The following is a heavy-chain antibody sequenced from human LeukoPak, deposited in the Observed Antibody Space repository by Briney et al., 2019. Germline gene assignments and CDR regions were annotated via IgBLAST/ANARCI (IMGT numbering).Heavy chain of an antibody. CDR1: GGCISSYY. Sequence: SETLSLTCTVSGGCISSYYWSWIRQPPGKGLERIRYIYYSGSTNYNPSLKSRVTISVDTSKNQFSLKLSSVTAADTAVYYCARLPGSTSSYLDAFDIWGQGTMVTVSS. V-gene: IGHV4-59*08. J-gene: IGHJ3*02. CDR2: IYYSGST. D-gene: IGHD2-2*01. CDR3: ARLPGSTSSYLDAFDI.